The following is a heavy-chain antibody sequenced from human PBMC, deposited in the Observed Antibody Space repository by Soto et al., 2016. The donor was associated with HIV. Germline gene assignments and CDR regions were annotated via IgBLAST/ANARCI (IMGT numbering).Heavy chain of an antibody. J-gene: IGHJ3*02. D-gene: IGHD6-13*01. CDR2: ISACNGNT. CDR3: ARERYSSRWFDAFDI. Sequence: QVQLVQSGAEVKKPGASVKVSCKASGYTFTNYGIIWVRQAPGQGLEWMGWISACNGNTNYAQKLQGRVTMTTDTSTSTAYMELRSLRSDDTAVYYCARERYSSRWFDAFDIWGQGTMVTVSS. V-gene: IGHV1-18*01. CDR1: GYTFTNYG.